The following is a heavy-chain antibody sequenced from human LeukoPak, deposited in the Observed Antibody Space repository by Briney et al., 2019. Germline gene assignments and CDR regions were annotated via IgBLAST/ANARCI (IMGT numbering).Heavy chain of an antibody. Sequence: PSETLSLTCAVYGGSFSGYYWSWIRQPPGKGLEWIGEINHSGSTNYNPSLKSRVTMSVDTSKNQFSLKLSSVTAADTAVYYCATPGGYCSGGSCHLNWGQGTLVTVSS. J-gene: IGHJ4*02. CDR3: ATPGGYCSGGSCHLN. D-gene: IGHD2-15*01. CDR2: INHSGST. V-gene: IGHV4-34*01. CDR1: GGSFSGYY.